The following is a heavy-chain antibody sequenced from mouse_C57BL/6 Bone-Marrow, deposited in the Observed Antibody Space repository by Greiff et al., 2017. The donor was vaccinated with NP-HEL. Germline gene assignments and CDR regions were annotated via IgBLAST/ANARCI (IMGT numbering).Heavy chain of an antibody. CDR2: ISSGSSTI. V-gene: IGHV5-17*01. J-gene: IGHJ4*01. D-gene: IGHD2-2*01. CDR1: GFTFSDYG. Sequence: EVKLQESGGGLVKPGGSLKLSCAASGFTFSDYGMHWVRQAPEKGLEWVAYISSGSSTIYYADTVKGRFTISRDNAKNTLFLQMTSLRSEDTAMDYCARKGYDYYYAMDYWGQGTSVTVSS. CDR3: ARKGYDYYYAMDY.